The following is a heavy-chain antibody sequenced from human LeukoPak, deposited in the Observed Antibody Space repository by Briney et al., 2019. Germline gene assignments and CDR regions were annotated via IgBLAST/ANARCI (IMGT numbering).Heavy chain of an antibody. Sequence: GSLRLSCAASGFTFDDYGMSWVRHAPGKGLEWIGEINHSGSTNYNPSLKSRVTISVDTSKNQFSLKLSSVTAADTAVYYCARARGITIFWDAFDIWGQGTMVTVSS. J-gene: IGHJ3*02. CDR2: INHSGST. CDR3: ARARGITIFWDAFDI. V-gene: IGHV4-34*01. D-gene: IGHD3-9*01. CDR1: GFTFDDYG.